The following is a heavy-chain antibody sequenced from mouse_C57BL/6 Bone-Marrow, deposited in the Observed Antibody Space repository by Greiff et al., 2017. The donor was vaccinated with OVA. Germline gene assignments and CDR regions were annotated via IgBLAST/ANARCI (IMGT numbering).Heavy chain of an antibody. CDR2: ISSGGSYT. Sequence: EVHLVESGGDLVKPGGSLKLSCAASGFTFSSYGMSWVRQTPDKRLEWVATISSGGSYTYYPDSVKGRFTISRDNAKNTLYLQMSSLKSEDTAMYYCARHYCGSFDYWGQGTTLTVSS. CDR1: GFTFSSYG. D-gene: IGHD1-1*01. J-gene: IGHJ2*01. CDR3: ARHYCGSFDY. V-gene: IGHV5-6*01.